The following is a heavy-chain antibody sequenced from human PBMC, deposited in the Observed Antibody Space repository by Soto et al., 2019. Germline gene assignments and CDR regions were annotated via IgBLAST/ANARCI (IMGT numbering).Heavy chain of an antibody. CDR2: IWYDGSNK. D-gene: IGHD2-2*01. V-gene: IGHV3-33*01. J-gene: IGHJ5*02. CDR3: ARDLSNIVVVPEVWFDP. CDR1: GFTFSSYG. Sequence: GGSLRLSCAASGFTFSSYGMHWVRQAPGKGLEWVAVIWYDGSNKYYADSVKGRFTISRDNSKNTLYLQMNSLRAEDTAVYYCARDLSNIVVVPEVWFDPWGQGTLVTVSS.